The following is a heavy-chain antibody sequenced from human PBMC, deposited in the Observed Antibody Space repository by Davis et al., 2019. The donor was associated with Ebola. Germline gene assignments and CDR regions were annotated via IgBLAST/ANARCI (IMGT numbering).Heavy chain of an antibody. CDR2: VSYDGSDK. CDR3: VRDRPNSCFDP. CDR1: GFTFSDYS. Sequence: GESLKISCAASGFTFSDYSIHWVRQAPGKGLEWVAVVSYDGSDKYYADSVRGRFTISRDNAKNMLYLQMNSLRLEDTAVYYCVRDRPNSCFDPWGQGTLVTVFS. J-gene: IGHJ5*02. V-gene: IGHV3-30-3*01.